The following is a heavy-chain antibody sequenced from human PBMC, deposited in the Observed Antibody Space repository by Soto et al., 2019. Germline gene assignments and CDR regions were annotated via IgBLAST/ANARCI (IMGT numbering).Heavy chain of an antibody. CDR1: GGSISSSNW. D-gene: IGHD3-22*01. J-gene: IGHJ4*02. V-gene: IGHV4-4*02. CDR2: IYHSGST. Sequence: PXETLSLTCAVSGGSISSSNWWSWVRQPPGKGLEWIGEIYHSGSTNYNPSLKSRVTISVDKSKNQFSLKLSSVTAADTAVYYCATLAAYYYDSSGYYYFDYWGQGTLVTVSS. CDR3: ATLAAYYYDSSGYYYFDY.